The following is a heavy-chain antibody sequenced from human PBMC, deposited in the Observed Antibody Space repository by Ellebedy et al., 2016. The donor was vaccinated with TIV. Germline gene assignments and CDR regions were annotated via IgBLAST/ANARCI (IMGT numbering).Heavy chain of an antibody. CDR1: GYTFTGYY. D-gene: IGHD6-13*01. CDR2: INPNSGGT. CDR3: ARDGAVPAGKGDY. V-gene: IGHV1-2*04. Sequence: ASVKVSCKASGYTFTGYYMHWVRQVPGQGLEWMGWINPNSGGTKYAQNFQGWVTMTRDTSISTAYIELSRLTSDDTAMYYCARDGAVPAGKGDYWGQGTLVTVSS. J-gene: IGHJ4*02.